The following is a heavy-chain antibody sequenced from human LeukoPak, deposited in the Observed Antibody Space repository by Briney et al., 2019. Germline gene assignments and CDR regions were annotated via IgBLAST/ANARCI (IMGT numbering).Heavy chain of an antibody. Sequence: ASVKVSCKASGYTFTSYGISWVRQAPGQGLEWMGWISAYNGNTSYAQKLQGRVTMTTDTSTSTAYMELRSLRSDDTAVYYCARDNSVGDVAWWFDPWGQGTLVTVSS. CDR3: ARDNSVGDVAWWFDP. CDR1: GYTFTSYG. J-gene: IGHJ5*02. D-gene: IGHD5-24*01. CDR2: ISAYNGNT. V-gene: IGHV1-18*01.